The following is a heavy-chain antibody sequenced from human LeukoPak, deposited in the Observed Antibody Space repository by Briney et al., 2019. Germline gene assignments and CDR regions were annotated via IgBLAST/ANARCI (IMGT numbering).Heavy chain of an antibody. CDR2: IYYSGST. V-gene: IGHV4-30-4*08. J-gene: IGHJ3*02. CDR1: GGSISSGDYY. D-gene: IGHD2-2*01. CDR3: ARDAGSSTNAFDI. Sequence: SETLSLTCTVSGGSISSGDYYWGWIRQPPGKGLEWIGYIYYSGSTYYNPSLKSRVTISADTSKNQFSLKLSSVTAADTAVYYCARDAGSSTNAFDIWGQGTMVTVSS.